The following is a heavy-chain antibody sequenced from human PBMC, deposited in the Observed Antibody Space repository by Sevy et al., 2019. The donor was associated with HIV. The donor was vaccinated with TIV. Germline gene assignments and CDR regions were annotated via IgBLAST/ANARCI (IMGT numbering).Heavy chain of an antibody. CDR3: AKGLRFLEWSRMDV. J-gene: IGHJ6*02. Sequence: GGSLRLSRAASGFTFSSYAMSWVRQAPGKGLEWVSAISGSGGSTYYADSVKGRFTISRDNSKNTLYLQMNSLRAEDTAVYYCAKGLRFLEWSRMDVWGQGTTVTVSS. V-gene: IGHV3-23*01. CDR1: GFTFSSYA. CDR2: ISGSGGST. D-gene: IGHD3-3*01.